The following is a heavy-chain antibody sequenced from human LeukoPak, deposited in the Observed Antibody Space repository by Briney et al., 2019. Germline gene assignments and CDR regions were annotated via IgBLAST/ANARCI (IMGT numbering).Heavy chain of an antibody. CDR3: QVAMVRGVNSFDY. J-gene: IGHJ4*02. CDR1: GYTLSGLS. Sequence: ASVKVSCKVSGYTLSGLSMHWVRQAPGKGLEWMGGFDPEDGETIYAQKFQGRVTMTEDTSTDTAYMELSSLRSEDTAVYYCQVAMVRGVNSFDYWGQGTLVTVSS. D-gene: IGHD3-10*01. V-gene: IGHV1-24*01. CDR2: FDPEDGET.